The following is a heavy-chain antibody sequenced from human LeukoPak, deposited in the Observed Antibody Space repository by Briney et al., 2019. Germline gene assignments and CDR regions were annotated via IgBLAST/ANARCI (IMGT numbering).Heavy chain of an antibody. CDR3: ARTYDPSGNILLPGGY. J-gene: IGHJ4*02. CDR1: GYTFIRNG. Sequence: ASVKVSCKASGYTFIRNGISWVRQAPGQGLEWMGIINPSGGSTSYTQKFQGRVTMTRDTSTSTVYMELSSLRSEDTAVYYCARTYDPSGNILLPGGYWGQGTLVTVSS. V-gene: IGHV1-46*01. D-gene: IGHD3-22*01. CDR2: INPSGGST.